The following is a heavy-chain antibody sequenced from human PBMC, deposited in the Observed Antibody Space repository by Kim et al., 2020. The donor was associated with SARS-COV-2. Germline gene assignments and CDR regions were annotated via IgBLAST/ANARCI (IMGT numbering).Heavy chain of an antibody. CDR3: ARVPGYYQLLYFDY. CDR1: GYTFTGCY. CDR2: INPNSGGT. D-gene: IGHD2-2*01. J-gene: IGHJ4*02. V-gene: IGHV1-2*02. Sequence: ASVKVSCKASGYTFTGCYMHWVRQAPGQGLEWMGWINPNSGGTNYAQKFQGRVTMTRDTSISTAYMELSRVRSDDTAVYYCARVPGYYQLLYFDYWGQGTLVTVSS.